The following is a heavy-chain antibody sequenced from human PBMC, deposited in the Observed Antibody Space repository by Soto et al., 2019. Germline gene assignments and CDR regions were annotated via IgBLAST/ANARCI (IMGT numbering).Heavy chain of an antibody. V-gene: IGHV3-21*01. J-gene: IGHJ4*02. Sequence: PGGSLRLSCAASGFTFSSYSMNWVRQAPGRGLEWVSSISSSSSYIYYADSVKGRFTISRDNAKNSLYLQMNSLRAEDTAVYYCARDSGYSSGWYFVFGNPNDYWGQGTLVTVSS. CDR3: ARDSGYSSGWYFVFGNPNDY. CDR1: GFTFSSYS. CDR2: ISSSSSYI. D-gene: IGHD6-19*01.